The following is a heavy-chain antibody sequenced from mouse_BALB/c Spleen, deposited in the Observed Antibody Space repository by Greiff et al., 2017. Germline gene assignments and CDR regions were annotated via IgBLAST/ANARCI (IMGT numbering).Heavy chain of an antibody. Sequence: EVMLVESGGGLVQPGGSRKLSCAASGFTFSSFGMHWVRQAPEKGLEWVAYISSGSSTIYYADTVKGRFTISRDNPKNTLFLQMTSLRSEDTAMYYCARDGSFYAMDDWGQGTSVTVSS. CDR3: ARDGSFYAMDD. D-gene: IGHD1-1*01. CDR1: GFTFSSFG. CDR2: ISSGSSTI. V-gene: IGHV5-17*02. J-gene: IGHJ4*01.